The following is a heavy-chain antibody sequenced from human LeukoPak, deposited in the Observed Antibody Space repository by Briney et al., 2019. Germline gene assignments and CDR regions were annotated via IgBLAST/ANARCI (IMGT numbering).Heavy chain of an antibody. Sequence: GGSLRLSCAASGFTFSSYSMNWVRQAPGKGPEWVSSISSSSSYIYYADSMKGRFTISRDNAKNSLYLQMNSLRAEDTAVYYCAELGITMIGGVWGKGTTVTISS. CDR3: AELGITMIGGV. CDR2: ISSSSSYI. J-gene: IGHJ6*04. V-gene: IGHV3-21*01. CDR1: GFTFSSYS. D-gene: IGHD3-10*02.